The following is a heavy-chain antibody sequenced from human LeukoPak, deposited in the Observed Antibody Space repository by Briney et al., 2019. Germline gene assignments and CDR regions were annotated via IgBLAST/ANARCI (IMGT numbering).Heavy chain of an antibody. CDR1: GFNFRDHW. Sequence: GGSLRLSCAASGFNFRDHWMDWVRQAPGKGLEWISYLSRSGSTIYYAASVKGRFTISRDNAKNSLYLQMNSLRAEDTAVYYCARIWDGYSGSDYWGQGTLVTVSS. V-gene: IGHV3-48*01. CDR2: LSRSGSTI. J-gene: IGHJ4*02. CDR3: ARIWDGYSGSDY. D-gene: IGHD1-26*01.